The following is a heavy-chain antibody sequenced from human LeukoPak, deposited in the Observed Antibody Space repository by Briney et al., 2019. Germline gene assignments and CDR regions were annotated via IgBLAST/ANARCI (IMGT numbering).Heavy chain of an antibody. CDR3: ARDQVAGTGWFDY. CDR1: GGTFNSYA. CDR2: IIPIFGIA. J-gene: IGHJ4*02. D-gene: IGHD6-19*01. V-gene: IGHV1-69*04. Sequence: SVKVSRKASGGTFNSYAISWVRQAPGQGLEWMGRIIPIFGIANYAQKFQGRVTITADKSTSTAYMELSSLRSEDTAVYHCARDQVAGTGWFDYWGQGTLVTVSS.